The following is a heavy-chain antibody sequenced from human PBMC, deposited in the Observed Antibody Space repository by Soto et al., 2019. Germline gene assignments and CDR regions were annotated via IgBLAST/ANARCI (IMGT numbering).Heavy chain of an antibody. CDR2: IYWNDDK. CDR1: GFSLSTSGVG. J-gene: IGHJ4*02. V-gene: IGHV2-5*01. CDR3: AHRVGVSTFEVIFDY. Sequence: SGPTLVNPTQTLTLTCTFSGFSLSTSGVGVGRIRQPPGKALEWLALIYWNDDKRYSPSLKSRLTITKDTSKNQVVLTMTNMDPVDTATYYCAHRVGVSTFEVIFDYWGQGTLVTVSS. D-gene: IGHD2-15*01.